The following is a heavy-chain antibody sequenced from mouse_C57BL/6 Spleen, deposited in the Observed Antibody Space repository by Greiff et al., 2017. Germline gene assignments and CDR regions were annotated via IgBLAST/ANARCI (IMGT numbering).Heavy chain of an antibody. D-gene: IGHD2-1*01. CDR3: ARYGNYYFDY. Sequence: VQLQQSGAELARPGASVKLSCTASGYTFTSYGISWVKQRTGQGLEWIGEIYPRSGNTYYNEKFKGKATLTADKSSSTAYMELRSLTSEDSAVYFCARYGNYYFDYWGQGTTLTVSS. CDR1: GYTFTSYG. J-gene: IGHJ2*01. V-gene: IGHV1-81*01. CDR2: IYPRSGNT.